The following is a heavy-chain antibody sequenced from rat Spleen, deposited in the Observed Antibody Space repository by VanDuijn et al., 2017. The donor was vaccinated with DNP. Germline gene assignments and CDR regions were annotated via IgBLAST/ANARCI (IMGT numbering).Heavy chain of an antibody. CDR3: ATGILRIVGWFTY. CDR1: GFTFSDFY. D-gene: IGHD1-6*01. J-gene: IGHJ3*01. CDR2: ISTSGSKI. V-gene: IGHV5-25*01. Sequence: EVQLVESGGGLVQPGRSLKLSCAASGFTFSDFYMAWVRQAPKKGLEWVATISTSGSKIYYPDSVKGRLTISRDNAKSTLYLQMDSLRSEDTATYYCATGILRIVGWFTYWGQGTLVTVSS.